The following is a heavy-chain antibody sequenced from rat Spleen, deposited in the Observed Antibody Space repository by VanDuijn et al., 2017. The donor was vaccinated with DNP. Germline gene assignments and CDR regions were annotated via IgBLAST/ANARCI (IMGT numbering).Heavy chain of an antibody. Sequence: EVQLVESGGGLVQPGRSLKLSCVASGFTFNNYWMTWIRQVPTKGLEWVASISTGGGNTYYRDSVKGRFTISRDNAKSTLYLQMNSLRSEDTANYYWTTGPYFDYWGQGVMVTVSS. CDR1: GFTFNNYW. CDR3: TTGPYFDY. J-gene: IGHJ2*01. V-gene: IGHV5-27*01. CDR2: ISTGGGNT.